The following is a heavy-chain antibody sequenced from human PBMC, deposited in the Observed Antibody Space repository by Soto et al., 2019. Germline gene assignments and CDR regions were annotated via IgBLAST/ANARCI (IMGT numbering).Heavy chain of an antibody. J-gene: IGHJ3*02. CDR1: GGSFSGYY. Sequence: QVQLQQWGAGLLKPSETLSLTCAVYGGSFSGYYWSWIRQPPGKGLEWIGEINNSGRTNYNPSLKSRVTIAVETYKNQFSLKLSSVTAADTAVYYCARGKFGRIQLWLKAFDIVVQGTMVTFSS. CDR3: ARGKFGRIQLWLKAFDI. CDR2: INNSGRT. V-gene: IGHV4-34*01. D-gene: IGHD5-18*01.